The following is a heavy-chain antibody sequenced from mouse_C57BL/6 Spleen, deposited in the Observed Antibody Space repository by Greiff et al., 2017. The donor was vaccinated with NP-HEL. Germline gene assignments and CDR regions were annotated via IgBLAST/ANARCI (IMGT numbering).Heavy chain of an antibody. CDR3: TRDDYYDYSWFAY. J-gene: IGHJ3*01. CDR1: GFTFSSYA. V-gene: IGHV5-9-1*02. Sequence: EVKLMESGEGLVKPGGSLKLSCAASGFTFSSYAMSWVRQTPEKRLECVAYISSGGDYIYYADTVKGRFTISRDNARNTLYLQMSSLKSEDTAMYYCTRDDYYDYSWFAYWGQGTLVTVSA. CDR2: ISSGGDYI. D-gene: IGHD2-4*01.